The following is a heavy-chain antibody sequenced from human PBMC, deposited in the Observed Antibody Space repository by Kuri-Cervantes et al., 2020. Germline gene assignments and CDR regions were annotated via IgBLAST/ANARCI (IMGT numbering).Heavy chain of an antibody. V-gene: IGHV1-18*01. CDR2: ISAYNGNT. CDR3: ATASGYCSGGSCPN. D-gene: IGHD2-15*01. CDR1: GYTFTSYG. J-gene: IGHJ4*02. Sequence: ASVKVSCKAPGYTFTSYGISWVRQAPGQGLEWMGWISAYNGNTNYAQKLQGRVTMTTDTSTSTAYMELRSLRSDDTAVYYCATASGYCSGGSCPNWGQGTLVTVSS.